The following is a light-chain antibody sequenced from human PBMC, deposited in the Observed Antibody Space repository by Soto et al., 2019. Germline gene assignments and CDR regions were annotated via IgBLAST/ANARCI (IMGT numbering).Light chain of an antibody. Sequence: EIVMTQSPATLSVSPGERATLSCGASQSVSDKSAWYQQKPGQAPRLLISGASSRATGIPDRLSGSASGTEFTLTISRMQPEDFAVYYCQQYGTSGTFGQGTKVDIK. CDR3: QQYGTSGT. CDR2: GAS. CDR1: QSVSDK. V-gene: IGKV3D-15*01. J-gene: IGKJ1*01.